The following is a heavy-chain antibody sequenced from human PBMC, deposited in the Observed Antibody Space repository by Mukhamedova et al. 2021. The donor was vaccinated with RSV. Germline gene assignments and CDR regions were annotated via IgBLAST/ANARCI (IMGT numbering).Heavy chain of an antibody. Sequence: GQGLEWMGGIIPIRDIAHYAQKFHGRVTITADKSTSTAYMELSSLRSEDTAVYYCARGFRDDFYYGVDVWGQGTTVTVS. CDR2: IIPIRDIA. V-gene: IGHV1-69*10. J-gene: IGHJ6*02. CDR3: ARGFRDDFYYGVDV.